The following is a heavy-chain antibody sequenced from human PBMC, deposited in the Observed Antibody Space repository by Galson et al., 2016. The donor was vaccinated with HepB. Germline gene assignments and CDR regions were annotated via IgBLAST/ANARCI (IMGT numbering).Heavy chain of an antibody. CDR2: IGTAGDT. CDR3: ARGGLGYCSGGSCSLGDYYQYYGMDV. D-gene: IGHD2-15*01. J-gene: IGHJ6*02. CDR1: GFTFSSYD. V-gene: IGHV3-13*01. Sequence: SLRLSCAASGFTFSSYDMHWVRQATGKGLEWVSAIGTAGDTYYPGSVKGRFTISRENAKNSLYLQMNTLRAEDTAVYYCARGGLGYCSGGSCSLGDYYQYYGMDVWGQGTTVTVSS.